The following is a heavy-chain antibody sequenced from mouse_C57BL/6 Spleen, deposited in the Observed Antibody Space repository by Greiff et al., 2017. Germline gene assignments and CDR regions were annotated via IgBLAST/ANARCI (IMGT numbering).Heavy chain of an antibody. CDR1: GYTFTSYW. D-gene: IGHD4-1*01. Sequence: VQLQQSGAELVKPGASVKLSCTASGYTFTSYWMQWVKQRPGQGLEWIGEIDPSDSYTNYNHKFKGKATLTVDTSSSTAYMQLSSLTSEDSAVYYCARTGTNHYYAMDYWGQGTSVTVSS. CDR2: IDPSDSYT. CDR3: ARTGTNHYYAMDY. V-gene: IGHV1-50*01. J-gene: IGHJ4*01.